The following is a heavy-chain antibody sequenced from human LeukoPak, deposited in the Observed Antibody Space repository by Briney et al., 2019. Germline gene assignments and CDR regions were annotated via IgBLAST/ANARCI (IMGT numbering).Heavy chain of an antibody. CDR1: GFTFSSYS. V-gene: IGHV3-21*01. D-gene: IGHD5-18*01. J-gene: IGHJ6*02. CDR2: ISSSSSYI. CDR3: ARNVDTVMAPYYYYGMDV. Sequence: GGSLRLSCVASGFTFSSYSMNWVRQAPGKGLEWVSSISSSSSYIYYADSVKGRFTISRDNAKNSLHLQMNSLRAEDTAVYYCARNVDTVMAPYYYYGMDVWGQGTTVTVS.